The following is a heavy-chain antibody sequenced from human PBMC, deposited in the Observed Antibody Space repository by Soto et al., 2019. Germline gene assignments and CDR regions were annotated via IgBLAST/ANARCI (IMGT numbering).Heavy chain of an antibody. Sequence: GESQKISCNGSGYSFNSYWIGLVRQMPGKGLEWMGIIYTGDSDTRYSPSFQGQVTISDDKSISTAYLQRSSLKASDTAMYYCARTAVYPHKAEGASGKEYCFDFWGQGTLVTVSS. V-gene: IGHV5-51*01. CDR2: IYTGDSDT. D-gene: IGHD1-1*01. CDR1: GYSFNSYW. CDR3: ARTAVYPHKAEGASGKEYCFDF. J-gene: IGHJ4*02.